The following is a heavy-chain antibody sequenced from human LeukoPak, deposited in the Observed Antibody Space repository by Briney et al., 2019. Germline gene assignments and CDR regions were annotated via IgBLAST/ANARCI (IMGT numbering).Heavy chain of an antibody. D-gene: IGHD4-17*01. CDR2: IYYSGST. CDR1: GGSINRGSYY. CDR3: ARADHDYGVYYFDY. V-gene: IGHV4-39*01. J-gene: IGHJ4*02. Sequence: NPSETLSLTCTVSGGSINRGSYYWGRIRQPPGKGLEWIGSIYYSGSTYYNPSLKSRVTISVDTSMNQFSLKLRSVTAADTAVHYCARADHDYGVYYFDYWGQGTLVTVSS.